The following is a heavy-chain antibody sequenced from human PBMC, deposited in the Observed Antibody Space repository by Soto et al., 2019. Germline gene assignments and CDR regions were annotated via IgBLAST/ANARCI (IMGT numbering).Heavy chain of an antibody. D-gene: IGHD3-10*01. V-gene: IGHV1-2*02. CDR1: GYTLTGYY. J-gene: IGHJ6*02. CDR3: ARDLTGLYGSVMRGDYGMDV. CDR2: IHPNSGGT. Sequence: QVQLVQSGAEVKKPGASVKVSCKASGYTLTGYYMHWVRQAPGQGLEWMGWIHPNSGGTNYAQKFQGRVTMTRDTSISKAYMELSRLRSDDTAVYYCARDLTGLYGSVMRGDYGMDVWGQGTTVTVSS.